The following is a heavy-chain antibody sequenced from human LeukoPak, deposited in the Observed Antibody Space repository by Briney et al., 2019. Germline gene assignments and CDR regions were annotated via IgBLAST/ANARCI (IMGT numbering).Heavy chain of an antibody. J-gene: IGHJ4*02. CDR1: GGTFSSYA. V-gene: IGHV1-69*05. CDR2: IIPIFGTA. Sequence: SVKVSCKASGGTFSSYAISWVRQAPGQGLEWMGGIIPIFGTANYAQKFQGRVTITTDESTSTAYMELSSLRSEDTAVYYCARGRRLLMPQQLEAGYFDYWGQGTLVTVSS. CDR3: ARGRRLLMPQQLEAGYFDY. D-gene: IGHD6-6*01.